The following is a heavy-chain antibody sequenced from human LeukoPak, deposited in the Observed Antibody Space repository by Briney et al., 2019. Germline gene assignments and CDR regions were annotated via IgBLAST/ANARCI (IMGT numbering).Heavy chain of an antibody. Sequence: PGGSLRLSCAASGFTFSNAWMSWVRQAPGKGLEWVGRIKSKTDGGTTDYAAPVKGRFTISRDDSKNTLYLQMNSLKTEDTAVYYCTTENANSGSYPPSIAWGQGTLVTVSS. CDR1: GFTFSNAW. J-gene: IGHJ4*02. CDR2: IKSKTDGGTT. CDR3: TTENANSGSYPPSIA. D-gene: IGHD1-26*01. V-gene: IGHV3-15*01.